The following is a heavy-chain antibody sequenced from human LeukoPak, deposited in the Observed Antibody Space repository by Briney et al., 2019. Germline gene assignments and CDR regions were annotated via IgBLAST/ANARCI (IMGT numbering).Heavy chain of an antibody. D-gene: IGHD6-13*01. CDR1: RGSISGFH. CDR2: IFYSGST. CDR3: ARGGAFSSSWYVDY. V-gene: IGHV4-59*01. Sequence: PSETLSLTCTVSRGSISGFHWSWVRQPPGKGLEWIGYIFYSGSTNYNPSLKSRVTISVDTSRNKVSLKLSSVTAADMAVYYCARGGAFSSSWYVDYWGQGTLVTVST. J-gene: IGHJ4*02.